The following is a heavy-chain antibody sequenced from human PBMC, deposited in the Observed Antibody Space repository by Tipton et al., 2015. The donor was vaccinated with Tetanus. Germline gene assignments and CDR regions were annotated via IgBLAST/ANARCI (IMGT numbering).Heavy chain of an antibody. J-gene: IGHJ4*02. Sequence: QLVQSGGGLVQPGGSLRLSCAASGFTFSSYWMSWVRQAPGKGLEWVANIKQDGSEKNYVDSVKGRFTISRDNAKNSLYLQMNSLRAEDTAVYYCARTPGLDGGLGMGGYWGQGTLVTVSS. V-gene: IGHV3-7*01. CDR1: GFTFSSYW. CDR3: ARTPGLDGGLGMGGY. CDR2: IKQDGSEK. D-gene: IGHD7-27*01.